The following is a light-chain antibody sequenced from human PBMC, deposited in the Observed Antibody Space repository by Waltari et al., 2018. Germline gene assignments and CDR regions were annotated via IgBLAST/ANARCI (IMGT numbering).Light chain of an antibody. V-gene: IGLV2-8*01. Sequence: QSALTQPPSASGSPGQSVTISCTGTSDDVGGYNYVSWYQQPPGKAPKFLIYQASNRPSGVPDRFCGSKSGNTASLTVSGLQAEDEADYYCSSFAGSNAVLFGGGTKLTVL. J-gene: IGLJ2*01. CDR3: SSFAGSNAVL. CDR1: SDDVGGYNY. CDR2: QAS.